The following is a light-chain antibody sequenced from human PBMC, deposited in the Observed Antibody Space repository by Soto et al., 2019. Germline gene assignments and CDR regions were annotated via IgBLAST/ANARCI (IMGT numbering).Light chain of an antibody. CDR1: QSVSSS. CDR3: QQYSNWWT. J-gene: IGKJ1*01. Sequence: EIVMTQSPDTLSVSPGERATLSCRASQSVSSSLAWYQQKPGQAPRLLIYGASTRATGIPARFSGSGSGTEFTLTISSLQSEYFAVYYCQQYSNWWTFGQGTKVEIK. V-gene: IGKV3-15*01. CDR2: GAS.